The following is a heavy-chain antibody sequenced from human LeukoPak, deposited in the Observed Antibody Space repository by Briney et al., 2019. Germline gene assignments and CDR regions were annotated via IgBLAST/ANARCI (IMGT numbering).Heavy chain of an antibody. CDR2: ISNSDYNT. CDR1: GFSFSSYW. CDR3: ANSPPPRITMIVVGGNAFDI. J-gene: IGHJ3*02. V-gene: IGHV3-23*01. D-gene: IGHD3-22*01. Sequence: PGGSLRLSCAASGFSFSSYWMSWVRQAPGKGLEWVSTISNSDYNTYYTDSVKGRFTISRDNSKNTLYLQMNSLRAEDTAVYYCANSPPPRITMIVVGGNAFDIWGQGTMVTVSS.